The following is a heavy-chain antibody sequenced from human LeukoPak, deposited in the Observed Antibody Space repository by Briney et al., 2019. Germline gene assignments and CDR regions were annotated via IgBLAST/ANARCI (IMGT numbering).Heavy chain of an antibody. CDR3: ARAAYYYGSGIFDY. Sequence: GGSLLLSCAASGFTFSSYEMNWVRPAPGKGLEWVSYISSSGSTIYYADSVKGRFTISRDNAKNSLYLQMNSLRAEDTAVYYCARAAYYYGSGIFDYWGQGTLVTVSS. CDR2: ISSSGSTI. D-gene: IGHD3-10*01. V-gene: IGHV3-48*03. J-gene: IGHJ4*02. CDR1: GFTFSSYE.